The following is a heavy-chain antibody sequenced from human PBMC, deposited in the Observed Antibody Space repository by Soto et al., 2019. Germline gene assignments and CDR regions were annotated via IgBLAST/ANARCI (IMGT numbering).Heavy chain of an antibody. Sequence: GGSLRLSCAASGFTFSNAWMNWVRQAPGKGLEWVGRIKSKTDGGTTDYAAPVKGRFTISRDDSKNTLYLQMNSLKTEDTAVYYCTTDPTFLEWYYYYYGMDVWGQGTTVTVSS. CDR2: IKSKTDGGTT. D-gene: IGHD3-3*01. J-gene: IGHJ6*02. CDR3: TTDPTFLEWYYYYYGMDV. CDR1: GFTFSNAW. V-gene: IGHV3-15*07.